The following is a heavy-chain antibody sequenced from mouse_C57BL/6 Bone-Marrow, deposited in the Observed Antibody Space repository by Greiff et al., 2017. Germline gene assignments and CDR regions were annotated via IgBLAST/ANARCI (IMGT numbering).Heavy chain of an antibody. CDR2: IDPNRGGT. Sequence: QVQLQQPGAELVKPGASVKLSCKASGYTFTSYWMHWVKQRPGRGLEWIGRIDPNRGGTKYNEKFKSKATLTVDKPSSTAYMQLSSLTSKDSAVYYCARFAVVPFAYWGQGTLVTVS. CDR3: ARFAVVPFAY. D-gene: IGHD1-1*01. J-gene: IGHJ3*01. CDR1: GYTFTSYW. V-gene: IGHV1-72*01.